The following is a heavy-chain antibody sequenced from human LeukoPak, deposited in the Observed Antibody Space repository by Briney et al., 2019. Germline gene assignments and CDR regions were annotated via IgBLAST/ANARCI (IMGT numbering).Heavy chain of an antibody. Sequence: GGSLRLSCAASGFTFSTYSMNWVRQAPGKGLEWVSSISSSSSYIYYADSVKGRFTISRDNAKNSLYLQMNSLRAEDTAVYYCARVFSRSLVGDYWGQGTPVTVSS. D-gene: IGHD6-13*01. V-gene: IGHV3-21*01. CDR1: GFTFSTYS. CDR2: ISSSSSYI. J-gene: IGHJ4*02. CDR3: ARVFSRSLVGDY.